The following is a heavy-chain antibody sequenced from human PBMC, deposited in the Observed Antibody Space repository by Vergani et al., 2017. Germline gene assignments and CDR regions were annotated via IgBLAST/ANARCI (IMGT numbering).Heavy chain of an antibody. CDR1: GSSFTSYW. CDR2: IYTGDSDT. J-gene: IGHJ2*01. V-gene: IGHV5-51*03. CDR3: ARSYSSSWYNWYFDL. D-gene: IGHD6-13*01. Sequence: EVQLVQSGAEVKKPGESLKISCKGSGSSFTSYWIGWVRQMPGNGLEWMGIIYTGDSDTRYSPSFQGQVTISADKSISTAYLQWSSLKASDTAMYYCARSYSSSWYNWYFDLWGRGTLVTVSS.